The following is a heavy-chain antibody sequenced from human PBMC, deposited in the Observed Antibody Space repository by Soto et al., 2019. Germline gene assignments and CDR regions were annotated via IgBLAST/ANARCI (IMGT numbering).Heavy chain of an antibody. D-gene: IGHD5-12*01. CDR1: GFTCSSYS. J-gene: IGHJ4*02. CDR2: ISSSSSYI. CDR3: ARGTQGYYSGYDFRYFDY. Sequence: GWSLRLSCASSGFTCSSYSMTWVRKAPGKGLEWVSSISSSSSYIYYADSVKGRFTISRDNAKNSLYLQMNSLRAEDTAVYYCARGTQGYYSGYDFRYFDYRGKGTLVTVSS. V-gene: IGHV3-21*01.